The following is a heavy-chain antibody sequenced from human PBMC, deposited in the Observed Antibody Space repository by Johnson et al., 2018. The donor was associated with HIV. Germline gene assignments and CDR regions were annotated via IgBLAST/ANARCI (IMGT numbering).Heavy chain of an antibody. Sequence: QVQLVESGGGLVQPGRSLRLSCAASGFTFSSYAMHWVRQAPGKGLEWVAVISYDGSNKYYADSVKGRFTISRDNSKNTLYLQMNSLRAEATAVYYCASTSSGWFYAFDIWGQGTMVTVSS. CDR3: ASTSSGWFYAFDI. J-gene: IGHJ3*02. V-gene: IGHV3-30-3*01. CDR2: ISYDGSNK. CDR1: GFTFSSYA. D-gene: IGHD6-19*01.